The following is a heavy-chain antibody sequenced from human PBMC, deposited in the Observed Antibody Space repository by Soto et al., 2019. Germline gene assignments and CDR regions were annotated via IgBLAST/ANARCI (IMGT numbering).Heavy chain of an antibody. J-gene: IGHJ4*02. Sequence: PGGSLRLSCGASGFTFSSYNMNWVRQAPGKGLEWVSSISSSSTYIYYADSVKSRFTISRDNAKNSLYLQMNSLRAEDTAVYYCARDFYPYEYVWGSYPTELDYWGQGTLVTVSS. CDR3: ARDFYPYEYVWGSYPTELDY. CDR1: GFTFSSYN. D-gene: IGHD3-16*02. V-gene: IGHV3-21*01. CDR2: ISSSSTYI.